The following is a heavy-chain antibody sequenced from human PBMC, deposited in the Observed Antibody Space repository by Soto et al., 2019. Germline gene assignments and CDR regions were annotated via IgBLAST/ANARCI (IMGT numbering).Heavy chain of an antibody. D-gene: IGHD3-22*01. Sequence: GGSLRLSCAASGFTFSSNAMSWVRRAPGKGLEWVSGITGSGGITDYADSVKGQFTISRDNSRNTLYLQMNYLRVEDTAVYFCAKHTTFYFDRTGPVDYFDSWGQGTLVTVSS. CDR2: ITGSGGIT. V-gene: IGHV3-23*01. J-gene: IGHJ4*02. CDR1: GFTFSSNA. CDR3: AKHTTFYFDRTGPVDYFDS.